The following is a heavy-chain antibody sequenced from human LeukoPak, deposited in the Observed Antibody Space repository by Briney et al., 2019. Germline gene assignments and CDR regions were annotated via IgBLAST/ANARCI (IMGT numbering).Heavy chain of an antibody. CDR3: ASGAWATRLNS. CDR1: GESLNYYY. D-gene: IGHD4-23*01. V-gene: IGHV4-34*12. J-gene: IGHJ4*02. CDR2: IFDGKTI. Sequence: PSETLSLTCAVYGESLNYYYWSWIRQSPGRGLEWIGDIFDGKTINYNPSLKSRVTISAATSSQQFSLNLKSVTAADTAVYFCASGAWATRLNSWAQGALVIVSS.